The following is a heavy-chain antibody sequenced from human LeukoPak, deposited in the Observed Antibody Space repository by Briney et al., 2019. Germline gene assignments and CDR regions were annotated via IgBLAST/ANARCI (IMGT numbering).Heavy chain of an antibody. CDR2: IYYSGST. V-gene: IGHV4-59*01. Sequence: PSETLSLTCTVSGGSISSYYWRWIRQPPGKGLEWVGYIYYSGSTNYNPSLKSRVTISVATSKTQFSLKLSSVTAADTAVYYCARLGSYWGAFDYWGQGTLVTVSS. CDR3: ARLGSYWGAFDY. J-gene: IGHJ4*02. CDR1: GGSISSYY. D-gene: IGHD3-10*01.